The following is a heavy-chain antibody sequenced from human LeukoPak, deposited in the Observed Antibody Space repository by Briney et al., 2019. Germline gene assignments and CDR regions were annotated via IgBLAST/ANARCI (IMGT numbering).Heavy chain of an antibody. D-gene: IGHD4-17*01. CDR3: ARGGYTTGGYWYLDL. V-gene: IGHV4-59*01. CDR2: IYYRGST. CDR1: GGSISTYY. Sequence: KPSETLSLTCTVSGGSISTYYWSWIRQPSGKGLQWIGYIYYRGSTNYNPSLKSRVTISVDTSKNQFSLKVTSVTAADTAVYYCARGGYTTGGYWYLDLWGRGTLVTVSS. J-gene: IGHJ2*01.